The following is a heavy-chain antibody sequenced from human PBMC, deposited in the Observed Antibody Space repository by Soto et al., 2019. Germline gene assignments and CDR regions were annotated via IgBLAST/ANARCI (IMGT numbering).Heavy chain of an antibody. CDR2: VVVGSGLT. Sequence: SVKVSCKASQFNLDTFRTSVVQWVRQARGQGLEWVGWVVVGSGLTNYAQQFQGKVTITWDMSTSTAYMELSSLRVEDTAVYYCAKDRLAGNFDYWGQGTQVTVSS. V-gene: IGHV1-58*01. CDR1: QFNLDTFRTSV. J-gene: IGHJ4*02. CDR3: AKDRLAGNFDY.